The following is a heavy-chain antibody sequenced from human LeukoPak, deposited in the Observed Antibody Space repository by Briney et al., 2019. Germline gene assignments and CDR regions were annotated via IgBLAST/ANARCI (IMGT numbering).Heavy chain of an antibody. Sequence: ASVKVSCKASGYTFTSYAMHWVRQAPGQRLEWMGWINAGNGNTKYSQEFQGRVTITRDTSASTAYMELSSLRSEDMAVYYRAREGCGGDCLEPFLDYWGRGTLVTVSS. CDR1: GYTFTSYA. J-gene: IGHJ4*02. D-gene: IGHD2-21*02. CDR3: AREGCGGDCLEPFLDY. CDR2: INAGNGNT. V-gene: IGHV1-3*03.